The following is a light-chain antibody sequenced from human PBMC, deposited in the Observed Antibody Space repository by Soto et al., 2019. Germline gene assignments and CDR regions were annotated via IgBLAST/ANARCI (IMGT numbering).Light chain of an antibody. CDR3: QQYGTSPPST. CDR2: GAS. V-gene: IGKV3-20*01. CDR1: QSVSSSY. J-gene: IGKJ5*01. Sequence: EIVLTQSPGTLSLSPGERATLSCRASQSVSSSYLAWYQQKPGQAPRLLINGASSRATGIPDRFNGSGSGTDFTLTISRLEPEDFAVYYCQQYGTSPPSTFGQGTRLEIK.